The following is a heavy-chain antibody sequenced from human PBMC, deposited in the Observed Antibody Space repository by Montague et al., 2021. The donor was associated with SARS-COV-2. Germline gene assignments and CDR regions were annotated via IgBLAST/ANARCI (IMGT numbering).Heavy chain of an antibody. D-gene: IGHD3-9*01. J-gene: IGHJ4*02. V-gene: IGHV4-59*08. CDR1: GGSISSYY. Sequence: SETLSLTCTVSGGSISSYYWSWIRQPPGKGLEWIGYIHYSGSTNYNPSLKSRVTISVYRSKNQFSLTLSPVTAADAAVYYCARLGLRYFFWLLVGEGYFDHWGQGTLVTVSS. CDR2: IHYSGST. CDR3: ARLGLRYFFWLLVGEGYFDH.